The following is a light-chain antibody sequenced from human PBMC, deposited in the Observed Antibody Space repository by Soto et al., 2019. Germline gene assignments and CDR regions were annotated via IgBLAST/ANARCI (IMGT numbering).Light chain of an antibody. V-gene: IGKV1-39*01. CDR3: QPSFTTPYT. CDR1: QTIYNY. Sequence: SQMTQSPSSLSSSVGDRVTITCLASQTIYNYLNWYQQKPGKAPKVLIYAASSLQSGVPSRFSGRRSGTDFTLTISSLQPEDFATYYCQPSFTTPYTFGQGTRLDI. J-gene: IGKJ2*01. CDR2: AAS.